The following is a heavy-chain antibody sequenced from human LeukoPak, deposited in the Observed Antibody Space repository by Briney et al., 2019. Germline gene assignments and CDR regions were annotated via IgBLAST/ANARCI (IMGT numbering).Heavy chain of an antibody. Sequence: GGSLRLSCAASGFTFTNAWMNWVRQAPGKGLEWVGRIKSKADGETIGYAAPVKGRFTFSRDDSKNMLYLQMNSLKSEDTAVYYWSTLTSRGLSGSWGQGTLVTVSS. D-gene: IGHD1-14*01. CDR1: GFTFTNAW. CDR2: IKSKADGETI. V-gene: IGHV3-15*07. CDR3: STLTSRGLSGS. J-gene: IGHJ4*02.